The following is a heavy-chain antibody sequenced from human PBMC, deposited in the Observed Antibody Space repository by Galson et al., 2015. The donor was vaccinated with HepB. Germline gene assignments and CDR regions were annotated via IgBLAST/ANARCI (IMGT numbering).Heavy chain of an antibody. J-gene: IGHJ6*02. CDR1: GFTFSSYG. Sequence: SLRLSCAASGFTFSSYGMHWVRQAPGKGLEWVAVIWYDGSNKYYADSVKGRFTISRDNSKNTLYLQMNSLRAEDTAVYYCARDIGGSYYLNGMDVWGPGTTVTVSS. D-gene: IGHD1-26*01. V-gene: IGHV3-33*01. CDR2: IWYDGSNK. CDR3: ARDIGGSYYLNGMDV.